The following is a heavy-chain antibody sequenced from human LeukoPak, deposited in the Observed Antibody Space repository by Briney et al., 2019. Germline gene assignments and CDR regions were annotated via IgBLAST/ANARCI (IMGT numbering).Heavy chain of an antibody. V-gene: IGHV3-74*01. D-gene: IGHD4-17*01. Sequence: PGGSLRLSCAASGFTFSSYAMSWVRQAPGKGLVWVSRISRDGRTTTYAGSVKGRFTISRDNAKNTLYLQMNSLRAEDTAVYYCARDDQTTSYYFDYWGQGTLVTVSS. J-gene: IGHJ4*02. CDR3: ARDDQTTSYYFDY. CDR1: GFTFSSYA. CDR2: ISRDGRTT.